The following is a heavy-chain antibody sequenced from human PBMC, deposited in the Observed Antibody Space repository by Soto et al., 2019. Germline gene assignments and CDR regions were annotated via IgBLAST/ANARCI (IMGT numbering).Heavy chain of an antibody. CDR2: IYYSGST. D-gene: IGHD3-10*01. V-gene: IGHV4-59*08. Sequence: SETLSLTCTVSGGSISSYYWSWIRQPPGKGLEWIGYIYYSGSTNYNPSLKSRVTISVDTSKNQFSLKLSSVTAADTAVYYCARLRKASFSWYYYGSGSYSPSNYFDYWGQGTLVTVSS. CDR3: ARLRKASFSWYYYGSGSYSPSNYFDY. J-gene: IGHJ4*02. CDR1: GGSISSYY.